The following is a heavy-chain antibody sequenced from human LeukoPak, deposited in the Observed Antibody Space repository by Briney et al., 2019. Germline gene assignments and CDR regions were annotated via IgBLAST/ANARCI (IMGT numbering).Heavy chain of an antibody. V-gene: IGHV4-39*02. CDR1: GGSISTNAYY. CDR3: ARRYYESSGRSHFFDY. Sequence: PSETLSLTCTVSGGSISTNAYYWGWVRQPPGKGLEWIGSIYYSGSTYYNPSLKSRVTISVDTSTNHFSLKLSSVTAADTAVYYCARRYYESSGRSHFFDYWGQGTLVTVSS. CDR2: IYYSGST. D-gene: IGHD3-22*01. J-gene: IGHJ4*02.